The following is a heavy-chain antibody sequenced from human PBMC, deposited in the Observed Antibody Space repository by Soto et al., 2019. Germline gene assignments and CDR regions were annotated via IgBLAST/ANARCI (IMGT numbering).Heavy chain of an antibody. V-gene: IGHV4-59*08. CDR1: GGSISSYY. J-gene: IGHJ2*01. D-gene: IGHD6-13*01. CDR3: ARHSSSWGFDL. CDR2: IYYSGST. Sequence: QVQLQESGPGLVKPSETLSLTCTVSGGSISSYYWSWIRQPPGKGLEWIGYIYYSGSTNYNPSLKRRVTISVDTSKNQFSLKLSSVTAADTAVYYCARHSSSWGFDLWGRGTLVTVSS.